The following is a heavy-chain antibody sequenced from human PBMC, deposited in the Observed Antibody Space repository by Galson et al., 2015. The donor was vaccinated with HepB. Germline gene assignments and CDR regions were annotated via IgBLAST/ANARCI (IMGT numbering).Heavy chain of an antibody. V-gene: IGHV7-4-1*02. D-gene: IGHD6-19*01. CDR1: GYTFTSYA. CDR2: INTNTGNP. J-gene: IGHJ5*02. Sequence: SVKVSCKASGYTFTSYAMNWVRQAPGQGLEWMGWINTNTGNPTYAQGFTGRFVFSLDTSVSTAYLQISSLKAEDTAVYYCARGVSSGWPLWDSDRFDPWGQGTLVTVSS. CDR3: ARGVSSGWPLWDSDRFDP.